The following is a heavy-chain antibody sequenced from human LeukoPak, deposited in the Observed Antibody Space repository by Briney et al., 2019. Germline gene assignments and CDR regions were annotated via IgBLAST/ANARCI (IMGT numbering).Heavy chain of an antibody. CDR1: GGSNSSGGYH. D-gene: IGHD3-3*01. V-gene: IGHV4-31*03. J-gene: IGHJ3*02. CDR2: IYTGGST. Sequence: PSETLSLTCTVSGGSNSSGGYHGSWIPQPPGKGVEGIGYIYTGGSTYYNPTIKSRVTTSVDTSKNQFSLKLSSVTAADTAVYYCARGRIGYYDFWRQDAFDIWGEGTMVTVSS. CDR3: ARGRIGYYDFWRQDAFDI.